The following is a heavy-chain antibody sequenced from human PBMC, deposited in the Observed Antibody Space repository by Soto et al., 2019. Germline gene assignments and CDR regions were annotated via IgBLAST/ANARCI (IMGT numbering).Heavy chain of an antibody. Sequence: GASVKVSCKASGGTFSSYTSSWVRQAPGQGLEWMGRIIPILGTAKYAQKFQGRVTITADESTSTAYMELSSLRSEDTAVYYCARPMRYYYDSSGQSAWFDPWGQGTLVTVSS. J-gene: IGHJ5*02. V-gene: IGHV1-69*08. CDR1: GGTFSSYT. D-gene: IGHD3-22*01. CDR2: IIPILGTA. CDR3: ARPMRYYYDSSGQSAWFDP.